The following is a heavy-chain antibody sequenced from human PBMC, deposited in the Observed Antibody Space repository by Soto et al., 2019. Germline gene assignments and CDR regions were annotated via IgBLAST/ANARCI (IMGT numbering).Heavy chain of an antibody. D-gene: IGHD3-10*02. CDR2: ISAYNGNT. J-gene: IGHJ4*02. V-gene: IGHV1-18*01. Sequence: ASVKLSCKASGYTFTSYGISWVRQAPGQGLEWMGWISAYNGNTNYAQKLQGRVTMTTGTSTSTAYMELRSLRSDDTAVYYCARVHLPMVGYYFDYWGQGTLVTVSS. CDR3: ARVHLPMVGYYFDY. CDR1: GYTFTSYG.